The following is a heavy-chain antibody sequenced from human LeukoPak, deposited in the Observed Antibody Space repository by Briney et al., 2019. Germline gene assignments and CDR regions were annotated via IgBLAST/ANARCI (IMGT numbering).Heavy chain of an antibody. D-gene: IGHD6-13*01. CDR2: IWYDGSNK. CDR1: GFTFSSYG. Sequence: GGSLRLSCAASGFTFSSYGMHWVRQAPGEGLEWVAVIWYDGSNKYYADSVKGRFTISRDNSKNTLYLQMNSLRAEDTAVYYCARGSYSSSWYVVDYWGQGTLVTVSS. CDR3: ARGSYSSSWYVVDY. V-gene: IGHV3-33*01. J-gene: IGHJ4*02.